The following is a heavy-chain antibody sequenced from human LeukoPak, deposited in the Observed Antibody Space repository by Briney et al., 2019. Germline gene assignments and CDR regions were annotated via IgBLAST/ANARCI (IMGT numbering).Heavy chain of an antibody. V-gene: IGHV4-34*01. CDR2: INHSGST. Sequence: SETLSLTCAVDGGSFSGYYWSWIRQPPGKGLEWIGEINHSGSTNYNPSLKSRVTISVDTSKNQFSLKLSSVTAADTAVYYCARGRGNYYGSGSPWGYWGQGTLVTVSS. J-gene: IGHJ4*02. CDR3: ARGRGNYYGSGSPWGY. D-gene: IGHD3-10*01. CDR1: GGSFSGYY.